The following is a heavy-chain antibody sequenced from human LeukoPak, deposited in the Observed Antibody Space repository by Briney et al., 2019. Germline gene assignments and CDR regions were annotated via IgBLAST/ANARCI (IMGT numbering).Heavy chain of an antibody. D-gene: IGHD2-2*01. Sequence: PSETLSLTCTVSGGSISSHYWSWIRQPPGKGLEWIGHIYYSGSTNYNPSLKSRVTISVDTSKNQFSLKLSSVTAADTAVYYCAREVVVPASPPRALDIWGQGTMVTVSS. V-gene: IGHV4-59*11. CDR1: GGSISSHY. CDR2: IYYSGST. CDR3: AREVVVPASPPRALDI. J-gene: IGHJ3*02.